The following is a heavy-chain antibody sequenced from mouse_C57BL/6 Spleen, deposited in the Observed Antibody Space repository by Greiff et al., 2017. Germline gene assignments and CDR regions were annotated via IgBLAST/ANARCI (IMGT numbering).Heavy chain of an antibody. V-gene: IGHV1-55*01. J-gene: IGHJ3*01. Sequence: QVQLQQPGAELVKPGASVKMSCKASGYTFTSYWITWVKQRPGQGLEWIGDIYPGSGSTNYNEKFKSKATLTVDTSSSTAYMQLSSLTSEDSAVYYCARLGDGYSWFAYWGQGTLVTVSA. CDR3: ARLGDGYSWFAY. CDR1: GYTFTSYW. CDR2: IYPGSGST. D-gene: IGHD2-3*01.